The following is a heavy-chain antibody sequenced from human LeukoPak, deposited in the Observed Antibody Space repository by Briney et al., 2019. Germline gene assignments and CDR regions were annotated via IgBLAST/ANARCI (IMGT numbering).Heavy chain of an antibody. CDR2: IYSGGST. CDR1: GLSFSTYS. J-gene: IGHJ5*02. CDR3: AREEEGWFDP. Sequence: GGSLRLSCAASGLSFSTYSMSWVRQAPGKGLEWVSVIYSGGSTYYADSVKGRFTISRDNSKNTLYLQMNSLRAEDTAVYYCAREEEGWFDPWGQGTLVTVSS. V-gene: IGHV3-66*01.